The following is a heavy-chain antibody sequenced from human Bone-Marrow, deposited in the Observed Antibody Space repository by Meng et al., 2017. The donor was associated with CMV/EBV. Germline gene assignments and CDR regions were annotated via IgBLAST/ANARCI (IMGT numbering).Heavy chain of an antibody. J-gene: IGHJ4*02. V-gene: IGHV3-53*01. CDR2: ICTGDTT. D-gene: IGHD6-6*01. CDR3: AKDRWFSGTSSTDS. Sequence: GESLKISCVASGFTVSISHMNWVRQAPGKGLEWVSVICTGDTTHYADFVKGRFTISRDSSKNTLYLQMNSLIAEDTALYYCAKDRWFSGTSSTDSWGQGTLVTVSS. CDR1: GFTVSISH.